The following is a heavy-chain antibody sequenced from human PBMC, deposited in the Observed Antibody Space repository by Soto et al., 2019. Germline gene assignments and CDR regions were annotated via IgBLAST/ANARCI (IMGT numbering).Heavy chain of an antibody. J-gene: IGHJ4*02. Sequence: PGGSLRLSCAASRFTFSRYGMHWVRQAPGKGLEWVAVIWYDGSKSYYADSVKGRFTISRDNSKNTLYLQMNSLRAEDTAVYYCARDFCGGDCYNFDYWGQGTLVTVSS. D-gene: IGHD2-21*02. V-gene: IGHV3-33*01. CDR1: RFTFSRYG. CDR2: IWYDGSKS. CDR3: ARDFCGGDCYNFDY.